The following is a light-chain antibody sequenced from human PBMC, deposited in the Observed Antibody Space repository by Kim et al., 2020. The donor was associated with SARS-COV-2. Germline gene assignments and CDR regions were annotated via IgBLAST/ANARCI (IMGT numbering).Light chain of an antibody. CDR3: QVWHRSTGV. CDR2: KDK. Sequence: SYELTQPVSVSVALGQTARITCGATNIGSYNVHWYQQKPGQAPALVIYKDKTRPSGIPERISGSNSGNTATLTISRAQAGDDADYYCQVWHRSTGVFGGGTQVTVL. V-gene: IGLV3-9*01. J-gene: IGLJ3*02. CDR1: NIGSYN.